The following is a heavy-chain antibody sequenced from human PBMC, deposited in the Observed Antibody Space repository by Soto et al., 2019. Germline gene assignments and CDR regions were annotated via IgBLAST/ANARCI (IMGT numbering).Heavy chain of an antibody. CDR2: IYYSGST. J-gene: IGHJ5*02. V-gene: IGHV4-59*01. Sequence: PSETLSLTCTVSGGSISSYYWSWIRQPPGKGLEWIGYIYYSGSTNYNPSLKSRATISLDTSKNQFSLKLSSVTTADTAVYYCARQGTASISNPWFDPWGQGTLVTV. D-gene: IGHD2-2*01. CDR3: ARQGTASISNPWFDP. CDR1: GGSISSYY.